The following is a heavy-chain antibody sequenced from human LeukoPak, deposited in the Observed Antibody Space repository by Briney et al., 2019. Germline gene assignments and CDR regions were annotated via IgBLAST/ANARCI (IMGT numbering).Heavy chain of an antibody. Sequence: GGSLRLSCAASGFTFSSYGMHWVRRAPGKGLEWVAFIRYDGSNKYYADSVKGRFTISRDNSKNTLYLQMNSLRAEDTAVYYCAKVLGYSSSWSTKPPSPIFDYWGQGTLVTVSS. D-gene: IGHD6-13*01. J-gene: IGHJ4*02. CDR2: IRYDGSNK. CDR1: GFTFSSYG. CDR3: AKVLGYSSSWSTKPPSPIFDY. V-gene: IGHV3-30*02.